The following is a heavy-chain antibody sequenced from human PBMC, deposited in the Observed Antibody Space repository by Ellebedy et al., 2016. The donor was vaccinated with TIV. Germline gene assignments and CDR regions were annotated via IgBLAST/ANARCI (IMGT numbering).Heavy chain of an antibody. CDR1: GGSMGTYY. CDR2: MYYSGNT. Sequence: MPSETLSLTCTVSGGSMGTYYWSWIRQPPGKGLECIGSMYYSGNTHYNPSLKSRVTISVDTSKNQFSLKLSSVTAADTAVYYCVRERDGRGYWGQGTLVTVSS. CDR3: VRERDGRGY. J-gene: IGHJ4*02. D-gene: IGHD5-24*01. V-gene: IGHV4-59*01.